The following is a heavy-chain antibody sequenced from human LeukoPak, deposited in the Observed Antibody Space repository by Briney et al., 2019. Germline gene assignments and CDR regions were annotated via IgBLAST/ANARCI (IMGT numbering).Heavy chain of an antibody. J-gene: IGHJ4*02. V-gene: IGHV3-30*02. CDR1: GFTFSNAW. Sequence: GGSLRLSCAASGFTFSNAWMSWVRQAPGKGLEWVAFIRYDGSNKYYADSVKGRFTISRDNSKNTLYLQMNSLRAEDTAVYYCAKAEVVAALYYFDYWGQGTLVTVSS. CDR3: AKAEVVAALYYFDY. D-gene: IGHD2-15*01. CDR2: IRYDGSNK.